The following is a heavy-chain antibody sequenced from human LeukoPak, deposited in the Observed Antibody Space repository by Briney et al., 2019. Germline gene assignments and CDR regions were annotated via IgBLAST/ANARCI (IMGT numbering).Heavy chain of an antibody. D-gene: IGHD6-13*01. CDR2: IKQDGSEK. J-gene: IGHJ6*02. Sequence: PGGSLRLSCAASGFTFSNYWMSWVRQAPGKGLEWVANIKQDGSEKYFVDSVKGRFTISRDNAKNSLYLQMNGLRAEDTAVYYCARDYSPDSFHYYGMDVWGQGATVTVSS. V-gene: IGHV3-7*01. CDR3: ARDYSPDSFHYYGMDV. CDR1: GFTFSNYW.